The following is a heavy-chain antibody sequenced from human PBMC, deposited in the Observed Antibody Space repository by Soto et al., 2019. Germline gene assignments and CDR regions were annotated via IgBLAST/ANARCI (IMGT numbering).Heavy chain of an antibody. D-gene: IGHD3-3*01. Sequence: ASVKVSCKASGYTFTSYDINWVRQATGQGLEWMGWMNPNSGNTGYAQNFKGRVTMTRNTSISTAYMELSSLRSEDTAVYYCATQYYDFWSGYSWFDPWGQGTLVTVSS. CDR2: MNPNSGNT. CDR3: ATQYYDFWSGYSWFDP. V-gene: IGHV1-8*01. CDR1: GYTFTSYD. J-gene: IGHJ5*02.